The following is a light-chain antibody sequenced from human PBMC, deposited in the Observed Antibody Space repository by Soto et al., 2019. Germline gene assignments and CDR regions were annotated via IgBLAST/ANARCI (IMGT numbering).Light chain of an antibody. Sequence: EIVMTQSPATLSVSPGERATLSCRASQSVSSNLAWFQQKPGQAPRLLIYAVSTRAIGIPARFSGSGSGTEFTLTISSLQSEDFAVYYCQQYNYWPPFFGGGTKVEI. CDR1: QSVSSN. J-gene: IGKJ4*01. V-gene: IGKV3-15*01. CDR3: QQYNYWPPF. CDR2: AVS.